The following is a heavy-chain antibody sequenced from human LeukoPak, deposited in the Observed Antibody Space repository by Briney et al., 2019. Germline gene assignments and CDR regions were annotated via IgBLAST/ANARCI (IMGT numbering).Heavy chain of an antibody. D-gene: IGHD3-10*01. CDR2: IWSRPNSYAT. CDR3: TRLADGSGKFDL. J-gene: IGHJ5*02. CDR1: GFTFSGSA. V-gene: IGHV3-73*01. Sequence: GGSLRLSCAASGFTFSGSAMHWVRQASGKELEWIGRIWSRPNSYATAYAASVKGRFIISRDDSINSPYLHMNSLKTEDTALYYCTRLADGSGKFDLWGQGTLVTVSS.